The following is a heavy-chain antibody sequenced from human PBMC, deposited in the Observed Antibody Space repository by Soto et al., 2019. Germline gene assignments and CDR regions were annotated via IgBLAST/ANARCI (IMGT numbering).Heavy chain of an antibody. V-gene: IGHV4-34*01. CDR3: ARGPRGGAAAGYYYYYMDV. Sequence: SVTLPLTCAVDGGSFSGYYWSWIRQPPGKGLEWIGEINHSGSTNYNPSLKSRVTTSVDTSKNQFSLKLSSVTAADTAVYYCARGPRGGAAAGYYYYYMDVWGKGTTVTVSS. J-gene: IGHJ6*03. CDR2: INHSGST. D-gene: IGHD6-13*01. CDR1: GGSFSGYY.